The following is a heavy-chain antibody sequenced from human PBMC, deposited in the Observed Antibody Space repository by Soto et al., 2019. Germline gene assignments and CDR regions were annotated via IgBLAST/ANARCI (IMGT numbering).Heavy chain of an antibody. Sequence: QVQLQESGPGLVKPSETLSLTCTVSGGSISSYYWSWIRQPPGKGLEWIGYIYYSGSTNYNPSVKSRVTITIGTSKNQFSLKLRSVTAADTAVYYCARHGDSSAPNWVDPWGQGTLVTVSS. J-gene: IGHJ5*02. CDR1: GGSISSYY. CDR2: IYYSGST. CDR3: ARHGDSSAPNWVDP. V-gene: IGHV4-59*08. D-gene: IGHD5-18*01.